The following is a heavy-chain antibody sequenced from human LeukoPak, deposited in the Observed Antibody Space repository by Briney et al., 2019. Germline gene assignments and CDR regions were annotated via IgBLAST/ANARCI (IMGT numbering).Heavy chain of an antibody. J-gene: IGHJ6*03. D-gene: IGHD2-2*01. CDR3: GRAGPVTKDHFMDV. Sequence: GGSLRLSCAASGFTVSSNYRSWVRQAPGKGLEWVANIYLDGSRAYYVDSVKGRFTISRDNAKNSLFLQMNSMSAEDTAVYYCGRAGPVTKDHFMDVWGKGTTVTVSS. CDR2: IYLDGSRA. CDR1: GFTVSSNY. V-gene: IGHV3-7*01.